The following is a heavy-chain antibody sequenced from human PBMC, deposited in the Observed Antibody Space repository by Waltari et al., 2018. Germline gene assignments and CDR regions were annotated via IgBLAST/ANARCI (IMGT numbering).Heavy chain of an antibody. D-gene: IGHD1-20*01. J-gene: IGHJ5*02. CDR3: TRGITKAFDP. Sequence: EVQLVESGGDLLQPGGSLRLSCAASGITFSSSWMHWVRQTPGTGLEWGSHIRPEGSLTGYADSVRGRFTIARDNAKSMLYLQMNSLRADDTAVYYCTRGITKAFDPWGQGTLVTVSS. CDR2: IRPEGSLT. CDR1: GITFSSSW. V-gene: IGHV3-74*01.